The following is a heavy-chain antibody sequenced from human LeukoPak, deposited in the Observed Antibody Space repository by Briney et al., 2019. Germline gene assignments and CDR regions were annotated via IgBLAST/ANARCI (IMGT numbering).Heavy chain of an antibody. CDR2: ISSSSSYI. CDR1: GFTFSSYS. V-gene: IGHV3-21*01. Sequence: GGSRRLSCAASGFTFSSYSMNWVRQAQGKGLEGVSSISSSSSYIYYADSVKGRFTISRDNAKNSLYLQMNSLRAEDTAVYYSSRGRSSSSFDYWGQGTLVTVPS. J-gene: IGHJ4*02. CDR3: SRGRSSSSFDY. D-gene: IGHD6-13*01.